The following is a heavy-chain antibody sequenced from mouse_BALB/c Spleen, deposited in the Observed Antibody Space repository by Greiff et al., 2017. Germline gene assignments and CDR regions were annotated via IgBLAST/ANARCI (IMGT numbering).Heavy chain of an antibody. J-gene: IGHJ4*01. D-gene: IGHD1-2*01. V-gene: IGHV5-17*02. CDR3: ARSYGVYDAMDC. CDR1: GFTFSSFG. Sequence: EVQLVESGGGLVQPGGSRKLSCAASGFTFSSFGMHWVRQAPEKGLEWVAYISSGSSTIYYADTVKGRFTISRDNPKNTLFLQMTSLRSEDTAMYYCARSYGVYDAMDCWGQGTSVSVSS. CDR2: ISSGSSTI.